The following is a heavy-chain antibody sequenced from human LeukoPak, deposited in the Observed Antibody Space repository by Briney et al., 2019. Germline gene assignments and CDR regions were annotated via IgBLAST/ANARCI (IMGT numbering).Heavy chain of an antibody. Sequence: PGGSLRLSCAASGIAVTGNYMSWVRQPPGKGLEWVSFICINTDTFYADSVRGRFTLSRDRSQNTLFLLINRLRDGDSGVYYCAIAQSWVELFDSWGQGTLVTVSS. D-gene: IGHD1-7*01. CDR1: GIAVTGNY. V-gene: IGHV3-53*01. J-gene: IGHJ4*02. CDR2: ICINTDT. CDR3: AIAQSWVELFDS.